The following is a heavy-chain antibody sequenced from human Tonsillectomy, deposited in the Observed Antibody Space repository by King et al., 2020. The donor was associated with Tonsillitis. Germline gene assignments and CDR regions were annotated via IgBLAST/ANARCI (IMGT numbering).Heavy chain of an antibody. CDR3: ASYLVVDAKGLFDY. CDR2: IYSGGST. J-gene: IGHJ4*02. CDR1: GFTVSSNY. Sequence: DVQLVESGGGLIQPGGSLRLSFAASGFTVSSNYMSWVRQAPGKGLEWVSVIYSGGSTYYADSVKGRFTISRDNSKNTLYLQRNSLRAEDTAVYYCASYLVVDAKGLFDYWGQGTLVTVSS. D-gene: IGHD2-15*01. V-gene: IGHV3-53*01.